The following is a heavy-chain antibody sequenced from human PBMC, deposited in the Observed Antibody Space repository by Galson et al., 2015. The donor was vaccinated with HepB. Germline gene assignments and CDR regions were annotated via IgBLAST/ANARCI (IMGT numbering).Heavy chain of an antibody. V-gene: IGHV6-1*01. CDR2: TYFRSKWHN. CDR1: GDSVTSNSAV. CDR3: AYGSDV. Sequence: CAISGDSVTSNSAVWNWIRQSPSRGLEWLGRTYFRSKWHNDYGISVKGRISINADTSENQFSLHLRSVTPEDTAVYYCAYGSDVWGQGTTVIVSS. J-gene: IGHJ6*02.